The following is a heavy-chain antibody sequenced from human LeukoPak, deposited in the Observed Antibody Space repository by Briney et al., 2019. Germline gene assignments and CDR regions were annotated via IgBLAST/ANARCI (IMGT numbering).Heavy chain of an antibody. CDR3: ARAGGRYCSGGSCYFNWFDP. CDR1: GFTFSNYA. CDR2: ISGSGGST. Sequence: GGSLRLSCAASGFTFSNYAMSWVRQAPGKGLEWVSVISGSGGSTYYADSVKGRFTISRDNPKNTLYLQMNSLRAEDTAVYYCARAGGRYCSGGSCYFNWFDPWGQGTLVTVSS. D-gene: IGHD2-15*01. V-gene: IGHV3-23*01. J-gene: IGHJ5*02.